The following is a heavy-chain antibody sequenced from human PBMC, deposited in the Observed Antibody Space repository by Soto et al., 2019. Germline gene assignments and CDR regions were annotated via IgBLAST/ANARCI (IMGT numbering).Heavy chain of an antibody. J-gene: IGHJ4*02. V-gene: IGHV1-69*04. CDR3: ARDREGHHPTAIDY. Sequence: ASVKVSCKASGGTFSSYTISWVRQAPGQGLEWMGRIIPILGIANYALKFQGRVTITADKSTSTAYMELSSLRSEDTAVYYCARDREGHHPTAIDYWGQGTLVTVSS. D-gene: IGHD2-2*01. CDR1: GGTFSSYT. CDR2: IIPILGIA.